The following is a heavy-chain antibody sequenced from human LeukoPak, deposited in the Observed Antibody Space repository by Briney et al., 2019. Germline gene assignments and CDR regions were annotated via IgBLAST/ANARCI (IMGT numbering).Heavy chain of an antibody. CDR2: IYNSGST. CDR1: GGSISSGTYY. Sequence: SETLSLTCTVSGGSISSGTYYWTWIRQPAGKGLEWIAYIYNSGSTNYNPSLRSRVTISVDTSKNQFSLKLSSVTAADTAVYYCARDSGSYCSGGSCYPTSFDPWGQGTLVTVSS. CDR3: ARDSGSYCSGGSCYPTSFDP. J-gene: IGHJ5*02. V-gene: IGHV4-61*10. D-gene: IGHD2-15*01.